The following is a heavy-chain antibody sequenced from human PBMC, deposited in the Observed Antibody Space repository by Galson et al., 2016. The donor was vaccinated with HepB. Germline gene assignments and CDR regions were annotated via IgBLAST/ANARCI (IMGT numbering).Heavy chain of an antibody. CDR3: AKVPSVVRGF. Sequence: SLRLSCAASGFIVSNDYMNWVRQAPGKGLEWLSVSYGDGSTYYADSVKGRFTISRDNSKKTLYLQMNSLRAEDTAVYYCAKVPSVVRGFWGQGTMVTVSS. CDR2: SYGDGST. CDR1: GFIVSNDY. V-gene: IGHV3-53*05. D-gene: IGHD3-10*01. J-gene: IGHJ3*01.